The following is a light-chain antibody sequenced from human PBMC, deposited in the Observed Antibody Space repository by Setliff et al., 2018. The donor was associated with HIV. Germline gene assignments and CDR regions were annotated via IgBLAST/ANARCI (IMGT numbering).Light chain of an antibody. CDR2: HVS. CDR1: SNDIASSDY. V-gene: IGLV2-14*03. CDR3: SSSTTDTSDV. J-gene: IGLJ1*01. Sequence: QSALTQPASVSGSPGQSITISCTGTSNDIASSDYVSWYQQHLGKAPKLIIYHVSHRPSGVSHRCSAFKSGHTASLTISGLQADDEADYYCSSSTTDTSDVFGTGTKVTVL.